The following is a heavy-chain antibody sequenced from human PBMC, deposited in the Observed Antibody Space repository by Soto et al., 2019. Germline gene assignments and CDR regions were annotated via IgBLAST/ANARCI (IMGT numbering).Heavy chain of an antibody. Sequence: ASVKFSCKTSGYPFTCYNMHWVRQAPGEGLEWMGIINPSGGSTSYAQKFQGRVTMTRDTSTSTVYMELSSLRSEDTAVYYCARAGHYGDYVDAFDIWGQGTMVTVS. CDR3: ARAGHYGDYVDAFDI. D-gene: IGHD4-17*01. J-gene: IGHJ3*02. CDR2: INPSGGST. CDR1: GYPFTCYN. V-gene: IGHV1-46*01.